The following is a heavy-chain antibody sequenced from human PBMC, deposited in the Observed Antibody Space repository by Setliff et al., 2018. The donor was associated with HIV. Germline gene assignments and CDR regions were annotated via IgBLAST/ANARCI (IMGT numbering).Heavy chain of an antibody. CDR1: GGSIRSSSYY. V-gene: IGHV4-39*07. D-gene: IGHD3-3*01. CDR2: IYYSGST. Sequence: SETLSLTCTVSGGSIRSSSYYWGWIRQPPGKGLEWIGSIYYSGSTYYNSSLRSRVTISGDTSKKQFSLKLSSVTAADTAVYYCVRADDFWSGYIPYWGQGTLVTVSS. CDR3: VRADDFWSGYIPY. J-gene: IGHJ4*02.